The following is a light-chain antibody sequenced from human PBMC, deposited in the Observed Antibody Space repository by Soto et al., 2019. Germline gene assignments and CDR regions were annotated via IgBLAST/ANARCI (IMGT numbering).Light chain of an antibody. V-gene: IGLV2-14*01. CDR1: RSDVGDYKY. J-gene: IGLJ1*01. CDR3: SSYTTSNTLV. CDR2: EVS. Sequence: QSALTQPASVSGSPGQSITISCTGTRSDVGDYKYVSWYQKHPGKAPKALIYEVSNRPSGVSNRFSGSKSGNTASLTISGLQAEDEADYYWSSYTTSNTLVFGPGTKLTVL.